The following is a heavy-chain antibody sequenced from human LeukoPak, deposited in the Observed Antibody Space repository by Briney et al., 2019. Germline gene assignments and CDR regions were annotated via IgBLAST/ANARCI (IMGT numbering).Heavy chain of an antibody. CDR1: GFTFSNYW. Sequence: GGSLRLSCAASGFTFSNYWMSWVRQAPGKGLEWVANINHDGSEKYYVDSVKGRFTISRDNARSSLYLQMNSLRVEDTAVYYCARVQGSSGPGIFEYWGQGTLVSVSS. D-gene: IGHD6-19*01. CDR2: INHDGSEK. V-gene: IGHV3-7*01. J-gene: IGHJ4*02. CDR3: ARVQGSSGPGIFEY.